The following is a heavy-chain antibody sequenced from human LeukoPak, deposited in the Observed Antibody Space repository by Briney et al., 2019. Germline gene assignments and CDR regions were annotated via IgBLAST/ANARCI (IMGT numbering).Heavy chain of an antibody. V-gene: IGHV3-48*03. D-gene: IGHD3-16*01. CDR2: ISGSGTTI. Sequence: PGGSLRLSCAASGFTFSSYEMNWVRQAPGMGLEWVSYISGSGTTIYYADSVKGRFTISRDNAKNSLFLQMNSLRAEDTAVYYCARDMWGRSLWSGNLGGHSFDYWGRGTLVTVSS. J-gene: IGHJ4*02. CDR3: ARDMWGRSLWSGNLGGHSFDY. CDR1: GFTFSSYE.